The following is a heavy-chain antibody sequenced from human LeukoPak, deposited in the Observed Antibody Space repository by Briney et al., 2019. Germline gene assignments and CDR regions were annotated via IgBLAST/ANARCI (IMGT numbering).Heavy chain of an antibody. CDR2: ISGSGGST. Sequence: GGSLRLSCAGSGFTFSSYAMSWVRQAPGKGLEWVSAISGSGGSTYYAHSVKGRFTISRDNSKNTPYLQMNSLRAEDTAVYYCAKTNYYDSSGLFYFDYWGQGTLVTVSS. CDR1: GFTFSSYA. J-gene: IGHJ4*02. V-gene: IGHV3-23*01. CDR3: AKTNYYDSSGLFYFDY. D-gene: IGHD3-22*01.